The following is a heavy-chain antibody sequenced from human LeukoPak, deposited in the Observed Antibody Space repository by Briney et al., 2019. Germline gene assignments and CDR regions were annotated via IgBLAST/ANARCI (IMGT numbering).Heavy chain of an antibody. CDR3: ARDSGYCSSTSCYTNWFDP. V-gene: IGHV4-34*01. Sequence: SETLSLTCAVYGGSFSGYYWTWIRQPPGKGLEWIGEINHSGSTNYNPSLKSRVTISVDTSKNQFSLKLSSVTAADTAVYYCARDSGYCSSTSCYTNWFDPWGQGTLVTASS. CDR2: INHSGST. D-gene: IGHD2-2*02. CDR1: GGSFSGYY. J-gene: IGHJ5*02.